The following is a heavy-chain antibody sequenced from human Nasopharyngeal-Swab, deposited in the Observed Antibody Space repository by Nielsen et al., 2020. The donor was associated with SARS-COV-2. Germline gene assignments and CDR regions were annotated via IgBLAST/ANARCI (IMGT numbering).Heavy chain of an antibody. CDR3: AREGPHCSSTSCHYYGMDV. J-gene: IGHJ6*02. Sequence: GGSLRLSCTASGFTFSSYWMHWVRQAPGKGLVWVSRIHIDGSSTSYGDSVKGRFTISRDDAKNTLYLQMNSLRAEDTAVYYCAREGPHCSSTSCHYYGMDVWGQGTTVTVSS. D-gene: IGHD2-2*01. CDR2: IHIDGSST. V-gene: IGHV3-74*01. CDR1: GFTFSSYW.